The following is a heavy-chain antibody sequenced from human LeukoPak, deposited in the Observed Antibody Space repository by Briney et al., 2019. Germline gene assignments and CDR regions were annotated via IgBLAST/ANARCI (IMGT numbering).Heavy chain of an antibody. Sequence: ASVKVSCKASGYTFTGYYMHWVRQAPGRGLEWMGWINPNSGGTNYAQKFQGRVTMTRDTSISTAYMELSRLRSDDTAVYYCARVMDVIAVAALGPWGQGTLVTVSS. D-gene: IGHD6-19*01. CDR1: GYTFTGYY. V-gene: IGHV1-2*02. CDR2: INPNSGGT. CDR3: ARVMDVIAVAALGP. J-gene: IGHJ5*02.